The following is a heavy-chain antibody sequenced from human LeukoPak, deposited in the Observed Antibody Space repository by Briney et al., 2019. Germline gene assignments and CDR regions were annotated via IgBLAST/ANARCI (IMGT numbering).Heavy chain of an antibody. Sequence: QAGGSLRLSCAASEFTFSNYWMTWVRQAPGKGLEWVANIKEDGSDKYYVDSVKGRFTISRDNAKNSLYLQMNSLRAEDTAVYYCARDTEITIFGVVTGYYGMNVWGQGTTVTVSS. J-gene: IGHJ6*02. D-gene: IGHD3-3*01. CDR3: ARDTEITIFGVVTGYYGMNV. CDR1: EFTFSNYW. CDR2: IKEDGSDK. V-gene: IGHV3-7*01.